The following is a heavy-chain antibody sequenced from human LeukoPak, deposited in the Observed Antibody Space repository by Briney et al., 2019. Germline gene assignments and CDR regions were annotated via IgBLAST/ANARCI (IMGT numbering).Heavy chain of an antibody. J-gene: IGHJ6*03. CDR2: MDPNSGNT. CDR3: ARGTVVVVAAAPDYYMDV. V-gene: IGHV1-8*01. D-gene: IGHD2-15*01. Sequence: GASVKVSCKASGYTFTSYDINWVRQATGQGLEWMGWMDPNSGNTGYAQKFQGRVTMTRNTSISTAYMELSSLRSEDTAVYYCARGTVVVVAAAPDYYMDVWAKGPRSPSP. CDR1: GYTFTSYD.